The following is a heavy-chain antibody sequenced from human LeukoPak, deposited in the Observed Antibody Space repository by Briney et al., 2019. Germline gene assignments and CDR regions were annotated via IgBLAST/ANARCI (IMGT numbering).Heavy chain of an antibody. D-gene: IGHD3-3*01. V-gene: IGHV3-23*01. CDR2: ISGSDGST. J-gene: IGHJ5*02. CDR3: AKGQRLRFLEWFFENWFDP. CDR1: RFTFSTYA. Sequence: GGSLRLSCAASRFTFSTYAMSWVRQPPGKGLEWVSAISGSDGSTYYADSVKGRFTISRDNSKNTLYLQMNSLRAEDTAVYYCAKGQRLRFLEWFFENWFDPWGQGTLVTVSS.